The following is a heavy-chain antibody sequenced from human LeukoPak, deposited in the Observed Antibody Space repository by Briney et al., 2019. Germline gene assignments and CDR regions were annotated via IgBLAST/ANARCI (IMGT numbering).Heavy chain of an antibody. J-gene: IGHJ4*02. CDR3: ARSVRGYSYGRDY. V-gene: IGHV4-34*01. CDR1: GGSFSGYY. CDR2: INHSGST. Sequence: SETLSLTCAVYGGSFSGYYWSWIRQPPGKGLEWIGEINHSGSTNYNPSLKSRVTISVDTSKNQFSLKLGSVTAADTAVYYCARSVRGYSYGRDYWGQGTLVTVSS. D-gene: IGHD5-18*01.